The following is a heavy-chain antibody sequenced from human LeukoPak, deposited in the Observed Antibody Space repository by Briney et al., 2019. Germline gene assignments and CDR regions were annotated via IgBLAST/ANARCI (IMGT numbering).Heavy chain of an antibody. CDR1: GFTFNNYA. J-gene: IGHJ4*02. CDR2: MSGSGEIT. CDR3: ARSRGAVAVFIDY. V-gene: IGHV3-23*01. Sequence: GGSLRLSCAGSGFTFNNYAMSWVRQTPGKGLEWVSAMSGSGEITNYADSVKGRFAISRDNSKNTLYLQMNSLRAEDTAVYHCARSRGAVAVFIDYWGQGTLVTVSS. D-gene: IGHD6-19*01.